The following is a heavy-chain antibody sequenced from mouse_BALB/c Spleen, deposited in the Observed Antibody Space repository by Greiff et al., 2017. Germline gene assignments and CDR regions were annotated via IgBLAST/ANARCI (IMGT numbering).Heavy chain of an antibody. CDR1: GFTFSSFG. Sequence: DVKLVESGGGLVQPGGSRKLSCAASGFTFSSFGMHWVRQAPEKGLEWVAYISSGSSTIYYADTVKGRFTISRDNPKNTLFLQMTSLRSEDTAMYYCARSGGNFWFAYWGQGTLVTVSA. V-gene: IGHV5-17*02. D-gene: IGHD2-1*01. CDR2: ISSGSSTI. J-gene: IGHJ3*01. CDR3: ARSGGNFWFAY.